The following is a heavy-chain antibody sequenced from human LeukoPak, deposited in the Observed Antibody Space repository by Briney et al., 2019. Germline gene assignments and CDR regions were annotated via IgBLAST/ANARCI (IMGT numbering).Heavy chain of an antibody. V-gene: IGHV3-30*18. CDR1: GFTFSSYG. D-gene: IGHD3-22*01. CDR3: AKDGPWDYDSSGYYYNGMDV. Sequence: GSLRLSCAASGFTFSSYGMHWVRQAPGKGLEWVAVISYDGNNKYYADSVKGRFTISRDNSKNTLYLQMNSLRAEDTAVYYCAKDGPWDYDSSGYYYNGMDVWGQGTTVTVSS. CDR2: ISYDGNNK. J-gene: IGHJ6*02.